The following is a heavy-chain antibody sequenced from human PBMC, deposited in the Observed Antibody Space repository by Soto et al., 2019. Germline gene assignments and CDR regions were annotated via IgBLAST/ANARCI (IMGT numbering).Heavy chain of an antibody. D-gene: IGHD1-1*01. CDR3: ARGWTFDL. J-gene: IGHJ4*02. CDR1: GFTFSSYA. Sequence: GGSLKISCGASGFTFSSYAMSWVRQAPGKGLEWVSGINGGGDSTYFADSVRGRFTISRDNSKNTLFLQMNSLRAEDTAVYYCARGWTFDLWGRGTLVTVSS. V-gene: IGHV3-23*01. CDR2: INGGGDST.